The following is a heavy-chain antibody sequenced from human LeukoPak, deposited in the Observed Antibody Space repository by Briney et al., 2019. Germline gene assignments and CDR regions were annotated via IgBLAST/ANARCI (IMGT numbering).Heavy chain of an antibody. CDR2: IYPGDSDT. Sequence: GESLKISCKGSGYSFTNYWIGWVRQLPGKGLEWMAIIYPGDSDTRYNPSFQGHVTISADKSITTAYLQWSSLKASDTAIYYCARRHGSGNWFDTWGQGTLVTVSS. D-gene: IGHD1-26*01. CDR3: ARRHGSGNWFDT. J-gene: IGHJ5*02. CDR1: GYSFTNYW. V-gene: IGHV5-51*01.